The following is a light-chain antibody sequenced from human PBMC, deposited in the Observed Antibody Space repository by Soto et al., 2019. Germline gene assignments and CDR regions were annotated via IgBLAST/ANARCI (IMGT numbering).Light chain of an antibody. CDR1: QSVSSY. J-gene: IGKJ4*01. CDR2: DAS. CDR3: QQRSNWPLT. V-gene: IGKV3-11*01. Sequence: EIVLTQSPATLSVSPGERATLSCRASQSVSSYLAWYQQKPGQAPRLLIYDASNRATGIPARFSGSGSGTAFTPPISSLQPEDFAVYYCQQRSNWPLTFGGGTKVDIK.